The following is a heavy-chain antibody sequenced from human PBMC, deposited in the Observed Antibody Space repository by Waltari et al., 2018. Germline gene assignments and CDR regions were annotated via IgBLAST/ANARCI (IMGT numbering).Heavy chain of an antibody. CDR2: INHSGST. D-gene: IGHD6-19*01. Sequence: QVQLQQWGAGLLKPSETLSLTCAVYGGSFSGYYWSWIRQPPGKGLEWIGEINHSGSTNYNPSLKSRVTISVDTSKNQFSLKLSSVTAADTAVYYCARFFQHKTYSSGEQTPPEDYWGQGTLVTVSS. J-gene: IGHJ4*02. CDR1: GGSFSGYY. CDR3: ARFFQHKTYSSGEQTPPEDY. V-gene: IGHV4-34*01.